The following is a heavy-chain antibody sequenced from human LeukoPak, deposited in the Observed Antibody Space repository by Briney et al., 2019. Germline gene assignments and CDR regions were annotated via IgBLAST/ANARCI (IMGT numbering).Heavy chain of an antibody. V-gene: IGHV4-39*01. CDR3: ARHEYSSSWYQPGGFDP. J-gene: IGHJ5*02. D-gene: IGHD6-13*01. CDR2: IYNSANT. Sequence: PSETLSLTCTVSGDSISSSSYCWDWIRQPPGKGLEWIGNIYNSANTHYNPSLKTRITMSVDTSKNQFSLKLSSVTAADTAVYYCARHEYSSSWYQPGGFDPWGQGTLVTVSS. CDR1: GDSISSSSYC.